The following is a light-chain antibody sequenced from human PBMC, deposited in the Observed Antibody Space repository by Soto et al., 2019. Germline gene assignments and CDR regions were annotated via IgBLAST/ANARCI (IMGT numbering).Light chain of an antibody. J-gene: IGKJ1*01. CDR2: HAS. Sequence: DIQMTQSPSTLSASIGDTVTVACRASQGISNWLAWYQQKPGKAPKLLIFHASSLESGVPSRFSGSGSGTEFTLTISSLQPDDFATYYCQQYNSYGTFGQGTKVDI. CDR1: QGISNW. V-gene: IGKV1-5*01. CDR3: QQYNSYGT.